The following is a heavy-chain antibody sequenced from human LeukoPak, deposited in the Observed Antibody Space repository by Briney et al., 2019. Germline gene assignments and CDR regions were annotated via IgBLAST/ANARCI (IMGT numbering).Heavy chain of an antibody. J-gene: IGHJ4*02. V-gene: IGHV3-7*05. CDR3: ARVAADNSGFIDY. CDR1: GFTFGTSC. Sequence: GESLRLSCAVFGFTFGTSCLSWGRQAPGKGLGWVGKVSQDGNSIYYVDSVKGRFTISRDNAKNSLYLQMNSLRAGDTALHDCARVAADNSGFIDYWGEGSLLTVS. D-gene: IGHD3-22*01. CDR2: VSQDGNSI.